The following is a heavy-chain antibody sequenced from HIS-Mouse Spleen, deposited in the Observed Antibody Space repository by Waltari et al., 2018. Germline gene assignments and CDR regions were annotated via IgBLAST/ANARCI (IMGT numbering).Heavy chain of an antibody. Sequence: QLQLQESGPGLVKPSETLSLTCTVSGGSISSSSSYWGWIGTAPGTGLEWIGSIYYSGSTYYNPSLKSRVTISVDTSKNQFSLKLSSVTAADTAVYYCAREIPYSSSWYDWYFDLWGRGTLVTVSS. CDR3: AREIPYSSSWYDWYFDL. CDR2: IYYSGST. J-gene: IGHJ2*01. V-gene: IGHV4-39*07. D-gene: IGHD6-13*01. CDR1: GGSISSSSSY.